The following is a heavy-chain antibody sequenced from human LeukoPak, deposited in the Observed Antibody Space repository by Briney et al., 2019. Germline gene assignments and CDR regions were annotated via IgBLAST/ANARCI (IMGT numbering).Heavy chain of an antibody. D-gene: IGHD3-22*01. CDR2: IKSKTDGGTT. V-gene: IGHV3-15*01. CDR1: GFTFSNAW. Sequence: GGSLRLSCAASGFTFSNAWMSWVGQAPGKGLQWVARIKSKTDGGTTDYAGPVKGRITISTGDSKNTLYLQMNSLHTEDTAVYYCTTDLPWAKYYYDSSGYPNLPVDYWGQGTLVTVSS. J-gene: IGHJ4*02. CDR3: TTDLPWAKYYYDSSGYPNLPVDY.